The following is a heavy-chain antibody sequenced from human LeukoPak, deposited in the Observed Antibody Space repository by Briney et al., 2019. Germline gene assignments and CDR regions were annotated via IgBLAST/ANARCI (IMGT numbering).Heavy chain of an antibody. CDR2: IIPIFGTA. Sequence: ASVKVSCKVSGYTLTELSMHWVRQAPGKGLEWMGGIIPIFGTANYAQKFQGRVTITADESTSTAYMELSSLRSEDTAVYYCARTEGYSYGPPGWYFDLWGRGTLVTVSS. CDR1: GYTLTELS. J-gene: IGHJ2*01. CDR3: ARTEGYSYGPPGWYFDL. V-gene: IGHV1-69*13. D-gene: IGHD5-18*01.